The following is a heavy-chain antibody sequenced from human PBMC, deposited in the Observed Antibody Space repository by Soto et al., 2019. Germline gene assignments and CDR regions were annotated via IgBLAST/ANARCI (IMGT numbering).Heavy chain of an antibody. V-gene: IGHV4-4*08. D-gene: IGHD6-13*01. J-gene: IGHJ4*02. Sequence: QVQLQESGPGLVKPSETLSLTCTISIASNTGYHWSWIRKTPGRGLEWIGDTQITGITKYNPCLQSRVTISVDTSKKHFSLNLSSVTASDTAVYYCASYIEGGGGRGYWGQGHLVSVAS. CDR2: TQITGIT. CDR3: ASYIEGGGGRGY. CDR1: IASNTGYH.